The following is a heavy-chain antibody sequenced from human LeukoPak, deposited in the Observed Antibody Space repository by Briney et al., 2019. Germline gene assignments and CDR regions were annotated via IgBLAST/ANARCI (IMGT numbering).Heavy chain of an antibody. Sequence: PGGSLRLSCAASGFTFSSYAMHWVRQAPGKGLEWVAVISYDGSNKYYADSVKGRFTISRDNSKNTLYLQMNSLRAEDTAVYYCAARYYYGSGITDDYWGQGTLVTVSS. CDR2: ISYDGSNK. D-gene: IGHD3-10*01. V-gene: IGHV3-30-3*01. CDR1: GFTFSSYA. CDR3: AARYYYGSGITDDY. J-gene: IGHJ4*02.